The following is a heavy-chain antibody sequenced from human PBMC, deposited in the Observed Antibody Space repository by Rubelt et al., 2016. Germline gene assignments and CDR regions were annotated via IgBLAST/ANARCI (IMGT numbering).Heavy chain of an antibody. V-gene: IGHV1-3*01. Sequence: AEVKKPGASVKVSCKASGYTFTSYGISWVRQAPGQRLEWMGWINAGNGNTKYSQKFQGRVTITRDTSASTAYMELSSLRSEDTAVYYCARGERLLWFGELLDGMDVWGQGTTVTVSS. D-gene: IGHD3-10*01. CDR2: INAGNGNT. CDR3: ARGERLLWFGELLDGMDV. CDR1: GYTFTSYG. J-gene: IGHJ6*02.